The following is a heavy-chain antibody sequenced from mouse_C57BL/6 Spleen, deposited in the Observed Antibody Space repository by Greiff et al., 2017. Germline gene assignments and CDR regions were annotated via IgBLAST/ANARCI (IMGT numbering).Heavy chain of an antibody. CDR1: GYTFTSYW. CDR3: ARKEDYYGSTLDY. J-gene: IGHJ2*01. V-gene: IGHV1-69*01. D-gene: IGHD1-1*01. CDR2: IDPSDSYT. Sequence: QVQLQQPGAELVMPGASVKLSCKASGYTFTSYWMHWVKQRPGQGLEWIGEIDPSDSYTNYNQKFKGKSTLTVDQSSSTAYMQLSSLTSEDSAVYYGARKEDYYGSTLDYWGQGTTLTVSS.